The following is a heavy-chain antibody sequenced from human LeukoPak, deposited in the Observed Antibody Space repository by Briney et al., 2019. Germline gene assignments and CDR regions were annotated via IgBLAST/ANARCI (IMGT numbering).Heavy chain of an antibody. Sequence: GGSPRLSCAASGFTFSSYGMTWVRQAPGKGLEWVSYISSSSSTIYYADSVKGRFTISRDNSKNTLYLEMNSLRAEDTAVYYCAKDLLRDRWFGESWGQGTLVTVSS. V-gene: IGHV3-48*01. CDR1: GFTFSSYG. D-gene: IGHD3-10*01. J-gene: IGHJ5*02. CDR3: AKDLLRDRWFGES. CDR2: ISSSSSTI.